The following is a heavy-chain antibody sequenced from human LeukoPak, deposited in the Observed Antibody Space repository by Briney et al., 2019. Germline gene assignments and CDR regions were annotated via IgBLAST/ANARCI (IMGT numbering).Heavy chain of an antibody. CDR1: GGSISSYY. Sequence: SETLSLTCTVSGGSISSYYWSWIRQPPGKGLEWIGYVSDTGSTNYKSSLKSRVTISVGTSKNQFSLNLTSVTAADTAVYYCARTTTTFDDWGHGTLVIVSS. V-gene: IGHV4-59*01. J-gene: IGHJ4*01. D-gene: IGHD4-11*01. CDR2: VSDTGST. CDR3: ARTTTTFDD.